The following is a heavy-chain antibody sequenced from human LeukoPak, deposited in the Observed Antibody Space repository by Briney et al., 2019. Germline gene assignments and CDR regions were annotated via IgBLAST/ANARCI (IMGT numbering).Heavy chain of an antibody. V-gene: IGHV3-23*01. D-gene: IGHD3-22*01. J-gene: IGHJ4*02. CDR3: AKRGVVIRVILVGFHKQAYYFDS. CDR1: GITLSNYG. CDR2: ISDSGGAT. Sequence: PGGSLRLSCAVSGITLSNYGMSWVREAPGKGLEWVAGISDSGGATNYADSVKGRFTISRDNHKNTLKLQMNSLRAEDTAVYFCAKRGVVIRVILVGFHKQAYYFDSWGQGALVTVSS.